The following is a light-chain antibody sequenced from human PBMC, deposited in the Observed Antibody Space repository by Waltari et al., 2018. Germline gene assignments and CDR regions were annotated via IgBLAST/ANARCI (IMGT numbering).Light chain of an antibody. J-gene: IGKJ5*01. Sequence: EIVMTQSPATLSLSPGERATLSCRASQSVSSNLAWYQQRPGQAPRLLIYGVSTRATGSPARFSGSGSGTEFTLTISSLQSEDFAVYYCQQYNNWPRSFGQGTRLEIK. CDR1: QSVSSN. V-gene: IGKV3-15*01. CDR3: QQYNNWPRS. CDR2: GVS.